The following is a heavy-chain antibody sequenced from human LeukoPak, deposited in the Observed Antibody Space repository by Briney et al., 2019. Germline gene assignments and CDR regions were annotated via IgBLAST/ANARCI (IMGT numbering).Heavy chain of an antibody. Sequence: GGSLRLSCAASGFTFSNYGMHWVRQAPGKGLEWVAVISYDGSNKYNSDSVKGRFTVSRDNSKNTLYLQMNSLRAEDTAVYYCARVPGISMTGGFDYWGQGTLVTVSS. V-gene: IGHV3-30*19. CDR1: GFTFSNYG. CDR3: ARVPGISMTGGFDY. D-gene: IGHD6-19*01. J-gene: IGHJ4*02. CDR2: ISYDGSNK.